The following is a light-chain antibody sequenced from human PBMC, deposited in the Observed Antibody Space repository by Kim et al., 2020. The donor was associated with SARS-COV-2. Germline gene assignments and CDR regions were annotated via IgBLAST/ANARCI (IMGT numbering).Light chain of an antibody. J-gene: IGLJ3*02. V-gene: IGLV3-21*04. CDR3: QVWHTTTDQVL. CDR1: NIESES. Sequence: APGKTATITCGGNNIESESVHWYQQRPGQAPFLVIYYDTDRPLGIPERFSGSNSGNTATLTITRVEAGDEADYYCQVWHTTTDQVLFGGGTQLTVL. CDR2: YDT.